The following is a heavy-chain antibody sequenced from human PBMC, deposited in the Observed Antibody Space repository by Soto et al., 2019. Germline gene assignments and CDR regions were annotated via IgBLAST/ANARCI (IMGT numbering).Heavy chain of an antibody. CDR3: AKGEILLRAHMDV. D-gene: IGHD2-8*01. J-gene: IGHJ6*03. V-gene: IGHV3-9*01. CDR1: GFTFDDYA. CDR2: ISWNSGSI. Sequence: GGSLRLSCAASGFTFDDYAMHWVRQAPGKGLEWVSGISWNSGSIGYADSVKGRFTISRDNAKNSLYLQMNSLRAEDTALYYCAKGEILLRAHMDVWGKGTTVTVSS.